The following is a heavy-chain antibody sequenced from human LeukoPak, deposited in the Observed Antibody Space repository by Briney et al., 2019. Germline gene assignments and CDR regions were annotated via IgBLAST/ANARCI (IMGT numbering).Heavy chain of an antibody. CDR3: ATAYFGSGSSYFDY. CDR2: FDPEDGET. CDR1: GYTLTELS. J-gene: IGHJ4*02. D-gene: IGHD3-10*01. V-gene: IGHV1-24*01. Sequence: GASVKASCKVSGYTLTELSMHWVRQAPGKGLEWMGGFDPEDGETIYAQKFQGRVTMTEDTSTDTAYMELSSLRSEDTAVYYCATAYFGSGSSYFDYWGQGTLVTVSS.